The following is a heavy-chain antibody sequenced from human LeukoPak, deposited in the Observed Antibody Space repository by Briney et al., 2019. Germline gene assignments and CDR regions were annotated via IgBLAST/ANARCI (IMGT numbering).Heavy chain of an antibody. CDR2: IIPIFGTA. CDR3: ARAELLWFGELSPSWFDH. CDR1: GGTFSSYA. D-gene: IGHD3-10*01. V-gene: IGHV1-69*01. J-gene: IGHJ5*02. Sequence: GSSVKVSCKASGGTFSSYAISWVRQAPGQGLEWMGGIIPIFGTANYAQKFQGRVTITADESTSTAYMELSSLRSEDTAVYYCARAELLWFGELSPSWFDHWGQGTLVTVSS.